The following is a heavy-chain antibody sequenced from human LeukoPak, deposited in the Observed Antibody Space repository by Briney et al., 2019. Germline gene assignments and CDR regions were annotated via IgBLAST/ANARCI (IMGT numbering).Heavy chain of an antibody. CDR1: GYTFTNYH. D-gene: IGHD3-22*01. CDR2: MNPNSGNT. J-gene: IGHJ4*02. CDR3: AITRSSGYPHDY. Sequence: ASVKVSCKASGYTFTNYHINWVRQATGQGLEWMGWMNPNSGNTGYAQKFQGRVTMTRNTSISTAYMELSSLRSEDTAVYYCAITRSSGYPHDYWGQGTLVTVSS. V-gene: IGHV1-8*02.